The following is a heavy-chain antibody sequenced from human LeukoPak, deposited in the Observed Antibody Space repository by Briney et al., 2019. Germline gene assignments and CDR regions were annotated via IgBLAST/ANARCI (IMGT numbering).Heavy chain of an antibody. CDR1: GASISSSNYY. CDR3: ARDNGYGSEPYPHGWFDP. D-gene: IGHD3-10*01. V-gene: IGHV4-39*07. CDR2: LYYSGST. J-gene: IGHJ5*02. Sequence: SETLSLTCTVSGASISSSNYYWGWIRQPPGKGLEWIGSLYYSGSTYYNPSLKSRVTISIDTSKNQFSLKLKSVTAADTAVYYCARDNGYGSEPYPHGWFDPWGQGTLVAVSS.